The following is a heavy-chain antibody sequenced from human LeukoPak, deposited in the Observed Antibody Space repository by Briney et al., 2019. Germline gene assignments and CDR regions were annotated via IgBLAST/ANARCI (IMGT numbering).Heavy chain of an antibody. J-gene: IGHJ4*02. D-gene: IGHD2-2*01. CDR2: INPSGGST. V-gene: IGHV1-46*01. Sequence: ASVKVSCKASGYTFTSYYMHWVRQAPGQGLEWMGIINPSGGSTSYAQKFQGRVTMTRDTSTCTVYMELSSLRSEDTAVYYCAAYCSSTSCYAGKPLDWGQGTLVTVSS. CDR1: GYTFTSYY. CDR3: AAYCSSTSCYAGKPLD.